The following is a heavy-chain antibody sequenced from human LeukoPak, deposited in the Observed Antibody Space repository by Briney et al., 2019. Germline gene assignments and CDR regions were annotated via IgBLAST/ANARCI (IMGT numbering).Heavy chain of an antibody. D-gene: IGHD4-11*01. V-gene: IGHV3-21*01. CDR3: AKTTVTPHYYMDV. CDR1: GFTFSSYN. J-gene: IGHJ6*03. Sequence: PGGSLRLSCAASGFTFSSYNMNWVRQAPGKGLEWVSSITTSSIYKYYGDSVKGRFTISRDNAKKSLYLQMNSLRAEDTAVYYCAKTTVTPHYYMDVWGKGTTVTVSS. CDR2: ITTSSIYK.